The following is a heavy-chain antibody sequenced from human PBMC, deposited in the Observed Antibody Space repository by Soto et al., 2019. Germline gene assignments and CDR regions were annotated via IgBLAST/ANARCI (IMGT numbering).Heavy chain of an antibody. CDR1: GFKFGVYA. CDR3: ARGGRQWLVTSDFNY. Sequence: GGSLRLSCAASGFKFGVYAMHWVRQPPGKGLEWVSSINWNTGLTGYADSVKGRFTISRDNSKNTLYLQMNSLRAEDTAVYYCARGGRQWLVTSDFNYWGQGALVTVSS. J-gene: IGHJ4*02. D-gene: IGHD6-19*01. CDR2: INWNTGLT. V-gene: IGHV3-9*01.